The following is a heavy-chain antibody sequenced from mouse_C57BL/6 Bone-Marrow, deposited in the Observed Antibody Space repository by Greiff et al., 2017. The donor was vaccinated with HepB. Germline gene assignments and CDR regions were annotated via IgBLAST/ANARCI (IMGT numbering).Heavy chain of an antibody. Sequence: EVHLVESGGGLVKPGGSLKLSCAASGFTFSSYAMSWVRQTPEKRLGWVATISDGGSYTYYPDNVKGRFTISRDNAKNNLYLQMSHLKSEDTAMYYCARARYSRAMDYWGQGTSVTVSS. CDR1: GFTFSSYA. D-gene: IGHD2-5*01. V-gene: IGHV5-4*01. CDR3: ARARYSRAMDY. CDR2: ISDGGSYT. J-gene: IGHJ4*01.